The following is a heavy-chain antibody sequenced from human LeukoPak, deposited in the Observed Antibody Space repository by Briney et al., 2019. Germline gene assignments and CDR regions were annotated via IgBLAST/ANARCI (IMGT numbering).Heavy chain of an antibody. D-gene: IGHD6-13*01. V-gene: IGHV3-23*01. CDR1: GFTFSSYA. J-gene: IGHJ4*02. CDR3: AKGHRGIAAAGTLDY. CDR2: ISGSGGST. Sequence: GGSLRLSCAASGFTFSSYAMSWVRQAPGKGLEWVSAISGSGGSTYYADSVKGRFTISRDNSKDTLYLQMNSLRAEDTAVYYCAKGHRGIAAAGTLDYWGQGTLVTVSS.